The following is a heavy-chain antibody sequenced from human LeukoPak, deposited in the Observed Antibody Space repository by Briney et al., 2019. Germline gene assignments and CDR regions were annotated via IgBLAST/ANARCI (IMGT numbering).Heavy chain of an antibody. Sequence: GRSLRLSCVASGFTFDDYAMHWVRQAPGKGLEWVSGISWNSGSIGYADAVKGRFTISRDNAKNSLDLQMNSLRAEDTALYFCAKGYGTDYYYGLDVWGQGTTVTVSS. D-gene: IGHD1-1*01. CDR3: AKGYGTDYYYGLDV. CDR2: ISWNSGSI. J-gene: IGHJ6*02. V-gene: IGHV3-9*01. CDR1: GFTFDDYA.